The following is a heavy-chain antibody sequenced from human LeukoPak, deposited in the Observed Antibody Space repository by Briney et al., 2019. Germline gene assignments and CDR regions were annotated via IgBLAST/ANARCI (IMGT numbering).Heavy chain of an antibody. CDR3: ARSFGSGSYPMDV. CDR1: GIPVSSYS. V-gene: IGHV3-21*01. CDR2: ISSSSSYI. Sequence: GGSLRLSCAASGIPVSSYSMNWVRQAPGKGLEWVSSISSSSSYIHYADSVKGRFTISRDNAKNSLYLQMDSLRAEDTAVYYCARSFGSGSYPMDVWGQRTTVTVSS. J-gene: IGHJ6*02. D-gene: IGHD3-10*01.